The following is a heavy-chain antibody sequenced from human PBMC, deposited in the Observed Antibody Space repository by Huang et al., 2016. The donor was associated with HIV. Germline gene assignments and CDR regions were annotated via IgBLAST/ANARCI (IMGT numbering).Heavy chain of an antibody. D-gene: IGHD4-17*01. CDR2: INVTGTNI. V-gene: IGHV3-21*01. Sequence: EVQLVESGGGLVKPGGSLRLSCAASGFPLTTFSMNWVRQVPGGGLQWVASINVTGTNIYDADSVEGRFTISRDNTRNSLYLQLNSLRAEDTAVYYCVRIGYGENSYGSGYFDPWGQGTLVAVSS. CDR1: GFPLTTFS. J-gene: IGHJ5*02. CDR3: VRIGYGENSYGSGYFDP.